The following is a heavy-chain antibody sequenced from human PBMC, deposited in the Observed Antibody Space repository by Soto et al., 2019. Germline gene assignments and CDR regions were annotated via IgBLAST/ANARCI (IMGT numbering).Heavy chain of an antibody. CDR3: ARTHKSKAFDY. V-gene: IGHV4-39*01. CDR2: IYYSGST. J-gene: IGHJ4*02. D-gene: IGHD4-4*01. Sequence: SETLSLTCTVSGGSISSSSYYWGWIRQPPGKGLEWIGSIYYSGSTYYNPSLKSRVTISVDTSKDQFSLKLSSVTAADTAVYYCARTHKSKAFDYWGQGTLVTVSS. CDR1: GGSISSSSYY.